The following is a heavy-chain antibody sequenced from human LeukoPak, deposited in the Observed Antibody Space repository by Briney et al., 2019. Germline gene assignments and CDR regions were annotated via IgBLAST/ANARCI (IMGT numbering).Heavy chain of an antibody. CDR3: ARDFSSSWHGDYYGMDV. CDR2: TYYRSKWYN. J-gene: IGHJ6*02. CDR1: GDSVSSNSAA. D-gene: IGHD6-13*01. V-gene: IGHV6-1*01. Sequence: SQTLSLTCAISGDSVSSNSAAWNWIRQSPSRGLEWLGRTYYRSKWYNDYAVSVKSRITINPDTSKNQFSLQLNSVTPEDTAVYYCARDFSSSWHGDYYGMDVWGQGTTVTVSS.